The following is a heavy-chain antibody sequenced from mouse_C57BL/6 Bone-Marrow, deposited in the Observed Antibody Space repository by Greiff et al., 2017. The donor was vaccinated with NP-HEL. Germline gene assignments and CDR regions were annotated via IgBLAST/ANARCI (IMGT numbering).Heavy chain of an antibody. Sequence: EVKLMESGGGLVKPGGSLKLSCAASGFTFSSYAMSWVRQTPEKRLEWVATISDGGSYTYYPDNVKGRFTISRDNAKNNLYLQMSHLKSEDTAMYYCARDRPTAMDYWGQGTSVTVSS. V-gene: IGHV5-4*01. J-gene: IGHJ4*01. CDR3: ARDRPTAMDY. D-gene: IGHD1-1*01. CDR2: ISDGGSYT. CDR1: GFTFSSYA.